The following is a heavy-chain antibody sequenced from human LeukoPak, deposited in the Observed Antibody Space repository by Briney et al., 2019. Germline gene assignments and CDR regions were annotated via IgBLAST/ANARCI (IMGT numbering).Heavy chain of an antibody. CDR1: GGSISSYY. CDR2: IYTSGST. V-gene: IGHV4-4*09. J-gene: IGHJ4*02. CDR3: ARHDRDGYSRSFDY. Sequence: SETLSLTCTVSGGSISSYYWSWIRQPPGKGLEWIGYIYTSGSTNYNPSLKSRVTISVDTSKNQFSLKLSSVTAADTAVYYCARHDRDGYSRSFDYWGQGTLVPVSS. D-gene: IGHD5-24*01.